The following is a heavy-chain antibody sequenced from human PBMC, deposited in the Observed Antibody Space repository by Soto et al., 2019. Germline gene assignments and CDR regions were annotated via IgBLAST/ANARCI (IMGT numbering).Heavy chain of an antibody. V-gene: IGHV1-69*01. CDR1: GYTFTGYY. D-gene: IGHD5-12*01. Sequence: QLQLVHSGAEVKNPGASVRVSCKASGYTFTGYYMHWVRQAPGQGLEWMGGIIPIFGTANYAQKFQGRVTITADESTSTAYMELSSLRSEDTAVYYCAIRETSYLNGGYDSDYYYGMDVWGQGTTVTVSS. J-gene: IGHJ6*02. CDR3: AIRETSYLNGGYDSDYYYGMDV. CDR2: IIPIFGTA.